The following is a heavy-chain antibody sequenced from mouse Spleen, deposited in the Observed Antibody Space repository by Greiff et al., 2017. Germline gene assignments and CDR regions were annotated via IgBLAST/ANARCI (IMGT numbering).Heavy chain of an antibody. Sequence: VKLVESGGGLVKPGGSLKLSCAASGFTFSDYGMHWVRQAPEKGLEWVAYISSGSSTIYYADTVKGRFTISRDNAKNTLFLQMTSLRSEDTAMYYCARRTATYFDYWGQGTTLTVSS. CDR2: ISSGSSTI. V-gene: IGHV5-17*01. CDR1: GFTFSDYG. J-gene: IGHJ2*01. CDR3: ARRTATYFDY. D-gene: IGHD1-2*01.